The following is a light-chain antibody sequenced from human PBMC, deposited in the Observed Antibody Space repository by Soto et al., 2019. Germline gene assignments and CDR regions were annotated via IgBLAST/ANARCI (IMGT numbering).Light chain of an antibody. CDR2: GAS. CDR3: QKAYSFPIN. J-gene: IGKJ5*01. Sequence: DIQVTHSPSSVSASVVDGVTITFLASQDIAGYLAWYQHKPGRTPELLIHGASRLQSGVPARFSGSGSGTDFTLSINSLQPEDFATYYCQKAYSFPINFGQGTRLAIK. CDR1: QDIAGY. V-gene: IGKV1D-12*01.